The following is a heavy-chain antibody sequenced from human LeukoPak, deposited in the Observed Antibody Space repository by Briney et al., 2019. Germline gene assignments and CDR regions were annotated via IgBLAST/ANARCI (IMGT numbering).Heavy chain of an antibody. V-gene: IGHV4-34*01. J-gene: IGHJ4*02. D-gene: IGHD6-13*01. CDR2: INHSGST. CDR3: ARRYSSSWSDYFDY. CDR1: GGSFSGYY. Sequence: PSETLSLTCAVYGGSFSGYYWSWIRQPPGKGLEWIGEINHSGSTNYNPSLKSRVTISVDTSKNQFSLKLSSVTAADTAVYYCARRYSSSWSDYFDYWGQGTLVTVSS.